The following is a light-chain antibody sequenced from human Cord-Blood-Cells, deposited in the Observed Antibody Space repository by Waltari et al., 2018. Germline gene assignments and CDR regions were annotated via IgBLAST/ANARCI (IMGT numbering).Light chain of an antibody. Sequence: EIVMTQSPATLSVSPGERATLSCRASQSVSSNLAWYQQKPGQAPRLLISGASTRATGIPSMFSGSGSGKEFTLTISSLQSEDFAVYYCQQYNNWLALTFGGGTKVEIK. CDR3: QQYNNWLALT. CDR2: GAS. CDR1: QSVSSN. V-gene: IGKV3-15*01. J-gene: IGKJ4*02.